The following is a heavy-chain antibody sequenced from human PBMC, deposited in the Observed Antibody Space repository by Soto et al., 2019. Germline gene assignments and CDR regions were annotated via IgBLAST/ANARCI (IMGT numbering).Heavy chain of an antibody. D-gene: IGHD3-10*01. Sequence: QVQLQESGPGLVKPSQTLSLTCTVSGGSISSGGYYWSWIRQHPGTGLAWIGCIYYSGSTYYNPSLESRVTISVDTSKNQFSLKRSSVTAADTAVYYWAREDGSGSYVAYWGQGTLVTVSS. CDR2: IYYSGST. CDR3: AREDGSGSYVAY. CDR1: GGSISSGGYY. V-gene: IGHV4-31*03. J-gene: IGHJ4*02.